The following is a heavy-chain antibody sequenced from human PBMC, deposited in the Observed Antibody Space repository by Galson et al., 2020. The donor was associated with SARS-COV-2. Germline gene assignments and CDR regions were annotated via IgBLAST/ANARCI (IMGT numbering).Heavy chain of an antibody. D-gene: IGHD3-10*01. CDR1: GGSISSSSYY. J-gene: IGHJ6*02. CDR2: IYYSGST. V-gene: IGHV4-39*01. CDR3: ATTGIFFGYYYYYYGMDV. Sequence: SETLSLTCTVSGGSISSSSYYWGWIRQPPGKGLEWIGSIYYSGSTYYNPSLKSRVTISVDTSKNQFSLKLSSVTAADTAVYYCATTGIFFGYYYYYYGMDVWGQGTTVTVSS.